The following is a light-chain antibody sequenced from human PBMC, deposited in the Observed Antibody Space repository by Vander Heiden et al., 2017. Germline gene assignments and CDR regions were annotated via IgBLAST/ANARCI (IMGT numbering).Light chain of an antibody. Sequence: SLLSASTGDRVTISCRMSQVISSYLAWYQQKPGKAPELLIYAASTLQSGVPSRFSGSGSGTDFTLTISCLQSEDFATYYCQQDDSFPYTFGQGTKLEIK. CDR1: QVISSY. J-gene: IGKJ2*01. V-gene: IGKV1D-8*01. CDR3: QQDDSFPYT. CDR2: AAS.